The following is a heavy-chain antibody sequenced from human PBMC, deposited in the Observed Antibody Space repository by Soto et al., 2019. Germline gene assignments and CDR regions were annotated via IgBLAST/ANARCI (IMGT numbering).Heavy chain of an antibody. CDR2: IYPCDSDT. D-gene: IGHD6-6*01. CDR3: ARLRLYSSSSGYFDY. V-gene: IGHV5-51*01. Sequence: EFLKISCKGFGYSFTGYWVAWVRQIPGKGLEWMGIIYPCDSDTRYSPSFQGQVTISADKSISTAYLQWSSLKASDTAMYYCARLRLYSSSSGYFDYWGQGTLVTVSS. J-gene: IGHJ4*02. CDR1: GYSFTGYW.